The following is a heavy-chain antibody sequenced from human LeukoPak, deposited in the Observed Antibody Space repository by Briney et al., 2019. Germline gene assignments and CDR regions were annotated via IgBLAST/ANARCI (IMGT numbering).Heavy chain of an antibody. CDR3: ARSELYGSGSSNFDY. Sequence: SETLSLTCTVSGVSIGTSSYYWGWIRQPPGKGLEWIGSIFRTGSTYYSASLKSRLPISVDTSKNHIVLKLTSVTAADTAVYYCARSELYGSGSSNFDYWGQGTLVTVSS. CDR2: IFRTGST. V-gene: IGHV4-39*02. CDR1: GVSIGTSSYY. J-gene: IGHJ4*02. D-gene: IGHD3-10*01.